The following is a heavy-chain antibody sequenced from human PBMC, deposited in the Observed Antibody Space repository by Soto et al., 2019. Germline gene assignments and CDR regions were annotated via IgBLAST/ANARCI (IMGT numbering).Heavy chain of an antibody. CDR2: IIPIFGTA. J-gene: IGHJ6*02. D-gene: IGHD2-15*01. V-gene: IGHV1-69*13. Sequence: GASVKVSCKASGGTFSSYAISWVRQAPGQGLEWMGGIIPIFGTANYAQKFQGRVTITADESTSTAYMELSSLRSEDTAVHYCAALGGYSHYYYHGMDVWGQGTTVTVSS. CDR3: AALGGYSHYYYHGMDV. CDR1: GGTFSSYA.